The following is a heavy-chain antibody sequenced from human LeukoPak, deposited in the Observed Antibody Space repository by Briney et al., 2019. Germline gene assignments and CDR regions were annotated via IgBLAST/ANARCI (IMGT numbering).Heavy chain of an antibody. V-gene: IGHV4-34*01. CDR2: INHSGST. CDR1: GGSFSGYY. D-gene: IGHD5-24*01. CDR3: AGATRLQAGGYYFDY. Sequence: SETLSLTCAVYGGSFSGYYWSWIRQPPGKGLEWIGEINHSGSTNYNPSLKSRVTISVDTSKNQFSLKLSSVTAADTAVYYCAGATRLQAGGYYFDYWGQGTLVTVSS. J-gene: IGHJ4*02.